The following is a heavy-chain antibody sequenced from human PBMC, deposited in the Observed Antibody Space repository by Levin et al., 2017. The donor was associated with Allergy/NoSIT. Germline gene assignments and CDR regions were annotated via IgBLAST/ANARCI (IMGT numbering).Heavy chain of an antibody. Sequence: RAGGSLRLSCAASGFTFRNYAIHWVRQAPGKGLEWVAVIWYDGSNKYYADSVKGRFTISRDNSKNTVGLQMNSLRVEDTSVYYCARQEATAKRDWLDPWGQGTLVTVSS. CDR3: ARQEATAKRDWLDP. V-gene: IGHV3-33*01. CDR2: IWYDGSNK. CDR1: GFTFRNYA. D-gene: IGHD2-21*02. J-gene: IGHJ5*02.